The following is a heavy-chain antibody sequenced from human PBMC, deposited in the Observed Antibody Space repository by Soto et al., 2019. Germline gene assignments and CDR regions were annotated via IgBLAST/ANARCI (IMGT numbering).Heavy chain of an antibody. CDR1: GFSLSTSGMC. Sequence: SGPTLVNPTQTLTLTCTFSGFSLSTSGMCVTWIRQPPGKALEWLARIDWDDDKYYSTSLKTRLTISKDTSKNQVVLTMTNMDPVDTATYYCARIPRSYSGSYTYFDYWGQGTLVTVSS. V-gene: IGHV2-70*11. CDR3: ARIPRSYSGSYTYFDY. J-gene: IGHJ4*02. D-gene: IGHD1-26*01. CDR2: IDWDDDK.